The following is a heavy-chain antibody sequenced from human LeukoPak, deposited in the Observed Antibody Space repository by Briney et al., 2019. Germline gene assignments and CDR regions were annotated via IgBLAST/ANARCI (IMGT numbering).Heavy chain of an antibody. CDR2: IIPIFGTA. CDR1: GGTFSSYA. D-gene: IGHD3-22*01. Sequence: SVKVSCKASGGTFSSYAISWVRQAPGQGLEWMGGIIPIFGTADYAQKFQGRVTITTDESTSTAYMELSSLRSEDTAVYYCARTRSGYHYYLPPGDAFDIWGQGTMVTVSS. V-gene: IGHV1-69*05. CDR3: ARTRSGYHYYLPPGDAFDI. J-gene: IGHJ3*02.